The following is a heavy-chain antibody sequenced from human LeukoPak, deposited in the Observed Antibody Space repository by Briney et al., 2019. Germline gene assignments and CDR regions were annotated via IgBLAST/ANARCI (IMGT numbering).Heavy chain of an antibody. J-gene: IGHJ4*02. D-gene: IGHD6-13*01. CDR3: ARGITGITATGSE. Sequence: NPSETLSLTCTVSGGSISSSSYYWGWIRQPPGKGLEWIGSIYYSGSTYYNPSLKSRITISVDTSKNQFSLKLSSVTAADTAVYYCARGITGITATGSEWGQGTLVTVSS. CDR1: GGSISSSSYY. CDR2: IYYSGST. V-gene: IGHV4-39*07.